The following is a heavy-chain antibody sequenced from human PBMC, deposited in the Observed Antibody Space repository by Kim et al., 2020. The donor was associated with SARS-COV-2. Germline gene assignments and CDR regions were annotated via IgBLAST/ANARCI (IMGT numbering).Heavy chain of an antibody. CDR3: ARGRGCSSISCVGGCDF. J-gene: IGHJ3*01. Sequence: SETLSLTCAVFGGSFSGYYWSWIRQPPGKGLEWIGEINHSGSTDYNPSLKSRVTISVDTSKNQFSLKLSSVTAADTAGYYCARGRGCSSISCVGGCDFWG. D-gene: IGHD2-2*01. CDR1: GGSFSGYY. V-gene: IGHV4-34*01. CDR2: INHSGST.